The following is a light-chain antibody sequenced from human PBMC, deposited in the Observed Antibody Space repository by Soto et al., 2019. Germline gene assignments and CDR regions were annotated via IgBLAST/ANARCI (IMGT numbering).Light chain of an antibody. CDR1: QSVSSY. V-gene: IGKV3-11*01. J-gene: IGKJ2*01. CDR3: QQRSNWPPH. Sequence: EIVLTQSPATLSLCPGERATLSCRASQSVSSYLAWYQQKPGQAPRLLIYDASNRATGIPARFSGSGSGTDFTLTISSLEPEDFAVYYCQQRSNWPPHFGQGTKLEIK. CDR2: DAS.